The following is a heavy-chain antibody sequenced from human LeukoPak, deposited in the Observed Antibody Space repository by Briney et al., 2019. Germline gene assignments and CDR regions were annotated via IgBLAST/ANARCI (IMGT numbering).Heavy chain of an antibody. J-gene: IGHJ4*02. V-gene: IGHV3-48*01. CDR3: GRDRPFSGDDY. Sequence: GGSLRLSCAASGFSFSSHTMDWVRQAPGKGLEWVSSIGSDGTTMFYADSVKGRFTISRDNAKNSLSLQMNSLRAEDTAVYYCGRDRPFSGDDYWGQGTLVTVSP. CDR2: IGSDGTTM. D-gene: IGHD3-10*01. CDR1: GFSFSSHT.